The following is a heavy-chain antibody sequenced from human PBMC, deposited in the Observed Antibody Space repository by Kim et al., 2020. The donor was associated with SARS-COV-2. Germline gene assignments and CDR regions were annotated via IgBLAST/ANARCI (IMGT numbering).Heavy chain of an antibody. J-gene: IGHJ4*02. D-gene: IGHD2-2*01. Sequence: YAQKFQGRVTMTRDTSTSTVYMELSSLRSEDTAVYYCATVKYQGMGNTDYWGQGTLVTVSS. CDR3: ATVKYQGMGNTDY. V-gene: IGHV1-46*01.